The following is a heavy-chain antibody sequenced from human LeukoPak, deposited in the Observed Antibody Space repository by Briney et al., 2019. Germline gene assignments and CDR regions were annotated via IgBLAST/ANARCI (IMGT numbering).Heavy chain of an antibody. D-gene: IGHD3-3*01. CDR1: GGSISSGDYY. V-gene: IGHV4-30-4*01. J-gene: IGHJ6*02. Sequence: SQTLSLTCTVSGGSISSGDYYWSWIRQPPGKGLELIGYIYYSGSTYYNPSLKSRVTISVDTSKNQFSLKLSSVTAADTAVYYCARGLYYDFWSGSHYGMDVWGQGTTVTVSS. CDR3: ARGLYYDFWSGSHYGMDV. CDR2: IYYSGST.